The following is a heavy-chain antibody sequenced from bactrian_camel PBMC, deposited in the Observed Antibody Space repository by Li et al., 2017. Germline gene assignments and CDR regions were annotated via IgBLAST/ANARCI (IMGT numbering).Heavy chain of an antibody. CDR2: IYLGGKNT. CDR3: AASWIAVGRCGYGGTWSSPSTFGY. V-gene: IGHV3S40*01. D-gene: IGHD6*01. CDR1: GYTLPMN. Sequence: VQLVESGGDSVQAGESLRLSCVASGYTLPMNMGWFRQAPGKEREGVAAIYLGGKNTYYGDSVKGRFTISQDNAKNTAYLQMNSLRPEDTGMYYCAASWIAVGRCGYGGTWSSPSTFGYWGQGTQVTVS. J-gene: IGHJ6*01.